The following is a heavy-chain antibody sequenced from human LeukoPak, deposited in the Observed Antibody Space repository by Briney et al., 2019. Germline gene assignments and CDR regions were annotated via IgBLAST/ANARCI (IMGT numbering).Heavy chain of an antibody. D-gene: IGHD4-17*01. CDR2: INPSGGST. CDR1: GYTFTSYY. J-gene: IGHJ3*02. CDR3: ARPPLTTVTWADAFDI. Sequence: ASVKVSCKASGYTFTSYYMHGVRQAPGQGLEWMGIINPSGGSTSYAQKFQGRVTMTRDTSTSTVYMELSSLRSEDTAVYYCARPPLTTVTWADAFDIWGQGTMVTVSS. V-gene: IGHV1-46*01.